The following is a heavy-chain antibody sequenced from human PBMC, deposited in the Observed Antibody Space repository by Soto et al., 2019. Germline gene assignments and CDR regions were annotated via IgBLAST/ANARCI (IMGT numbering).Heavy chain of an antibody. J-gene: IGHJ6*02. CDR2: INAGNGKT. D-gene: IGHD3-16*01. CDR1: GYSFNSYA. CDR3: ATFYGLGRHVYNYGMDV. Sequence: ASVKVSCKASGYSFNSYAMHWVRQAPGQRLEWMGWINAGNGKTKYSQKFQGRVTITRDTSATTAYMELSSLRSEDTAVYYCATFYGLGRHVYNYGMDVWGQGTTVTVSS. V-gene: IGHV1-3*01.